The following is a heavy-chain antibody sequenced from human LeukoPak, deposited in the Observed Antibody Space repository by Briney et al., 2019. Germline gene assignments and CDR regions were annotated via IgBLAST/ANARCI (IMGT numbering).Heavy chain of an antibody. J-gene: IGHJ4*02. CDR3: ARGRRSSGWYGY. Sequence: SETLPLTCTVSGGSISSGSYYWSWIRQPAGKGLEWIGRIYTSGSTNYNPSLKSRVTISVDTSKNQFSVKLSSVTAADTAVYYCARGRRSSGWYGYWGQGTLVTVSS. CDR2: IYTSGST. CDR1: GGSISSGSYY. V-gene: IGHV4-61*02. D-gene: IGHD6-19*01.